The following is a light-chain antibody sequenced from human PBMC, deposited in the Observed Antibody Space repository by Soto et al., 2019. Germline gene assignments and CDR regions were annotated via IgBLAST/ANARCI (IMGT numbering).Light chain of an antibody. V-gene: IGKV3-20*01. CDR1: QSVSSSY. J-gene: IGKJ1*01. Sequence: EIVLTQSPGTLSLSPGERATLSCRASQSVSSSYLAWYQQKPGQAPRLLIYGACSRATGIPDRFSGSGSGTDFTFTISREEPEDFTVYYCQQYGSSPRTFGQGTKVEIQ. CDR3: QQYGSSPRT. CDR2: GAC.